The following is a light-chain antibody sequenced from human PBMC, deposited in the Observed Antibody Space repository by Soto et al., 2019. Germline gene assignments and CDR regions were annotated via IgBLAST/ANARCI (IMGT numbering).Light chain of an antibody. J-gene: IGKJ4*01. CDR1: QSVFFSSNNKNY. V-gene: IGKV4-1*01. CDR2: WAS. CDR3: QQYSSPLLT. Sequence: DIVMTQSPDSLAVFLGERATINCKSSQSVFFSSNNKNYLAWYQQKPGQPPKLLIYWASTRESGVPDRFSGSGSGTDFTLTISSLQAEDVAVYYCQQYSSPLLTFGGGTKVEIK.